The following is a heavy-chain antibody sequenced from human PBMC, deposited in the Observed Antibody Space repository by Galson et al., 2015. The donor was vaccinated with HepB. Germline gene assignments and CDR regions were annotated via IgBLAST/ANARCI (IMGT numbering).Heavy chain of an antibody. CDR3: ARGAWSSMVRGGDYYYGMDV. D-gene: IGHD3-10*01. CDR1: GFTFDDYG. Sequence: SLRLSCAASGFTFDDYGMSWVRQAPGKGLEWVSGINWNGGSTGYADSVKGRFTISRDNAKNSLYLQMNSLRAEDTALYYCARGAWSSMVRGGDYYYGMDVWGQGTTVTVSS. V-gene: IGHV3-20*04. CDR2: INWNGGST. J-gene: IGHJ6*02.